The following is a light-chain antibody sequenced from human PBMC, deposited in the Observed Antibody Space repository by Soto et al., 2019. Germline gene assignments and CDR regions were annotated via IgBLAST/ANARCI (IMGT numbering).Light chain of an antibody. Sequence: ELVMTQSPATLCVCPGERASRSCRASQSVSSTLAWYQQKPGQAPRLLIYGASTRATDIPARFSGSGSGTEFTLTISSLQSEDFAVYYCQQYYNWPRTFGQGTKVDIK. V-gene: IGKV3-15*01. CDR1: QSVSST. CDR3: QQYYNWPRT. CDR2: GAS. J-gene: IGKJ1*01.